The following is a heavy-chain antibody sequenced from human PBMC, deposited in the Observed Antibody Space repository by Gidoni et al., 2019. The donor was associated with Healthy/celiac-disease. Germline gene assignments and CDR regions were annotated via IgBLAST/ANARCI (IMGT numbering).Heavy chain of an antibody. CDR2: ISSSSSYI. J-gene: IGHJ5*02. CDR3: ARDLEPAAILGGFDP. CDR1: GFTFSTYS. D-gene: IGHD2-2*02. V-gene: IGHV3-21*01. Sequence: EVQLVESGGGLVKPGGSLRLSCAASGFTFSTYSMNWVRQAPGKGLEWVSSISSSSSYIYYADSVKGRFTISRDNAKNSLYLQMNSLRAEDTAVYYCARDLEPAAILGGFDPWGQGTLVTVSS.